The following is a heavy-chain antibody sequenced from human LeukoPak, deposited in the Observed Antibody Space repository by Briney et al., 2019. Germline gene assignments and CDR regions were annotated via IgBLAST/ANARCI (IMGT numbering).Heavy chain of an antibody. CDR1: GGTFSSYA. J-gene: IGHJ3*01. V-gene: IGHV1-69*04. CDR2: IIPTLDVA. CDR3: TREGVYSPDPTSYHRLPFDF. Sequence: GASVKYSCKASGGTFSSYAISWVRQAPGQGLEWMGRIIPTLDVANFAQKFKGRVTITADKSTNTAHLELSSLRSEDTAVYYCTREGVYSPDPTSYHRLPFDFWGEGTVVIVSS. D-gene: IGHD3-16*02.